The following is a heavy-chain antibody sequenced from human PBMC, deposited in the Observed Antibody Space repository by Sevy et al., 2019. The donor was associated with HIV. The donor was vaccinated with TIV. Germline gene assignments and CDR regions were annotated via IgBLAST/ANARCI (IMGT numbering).Heavy chain of an antibody. CDR1: GGSISSYY. V-gene: IGHV4-4*07. CDR2: IYTSGST. CDR3: VRDPNDYDYYYYGMDV. J-gene: IGHJ6*02. D-gene: IGHD4-17*01. Sequence: SETLSLTCTVSGGSISSYYWSWIRQPAGKGLEWIGRIYTSGSTNYNPSLKSRVTMSVDTSTKQFSLKLSSVNAADTAVYYCVRDPNDYDYYYYGMDVWGQGTTVTVSS.